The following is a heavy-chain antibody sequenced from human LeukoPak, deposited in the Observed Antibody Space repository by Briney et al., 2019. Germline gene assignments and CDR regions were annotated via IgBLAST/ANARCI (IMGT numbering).Heavy chain of an antibody. Sequence: GGSLRLSCAASGFTFSSYSMNWVRQAPGKGLVWVSSISSSSSYIYYADSVKGRFTISRDNAKNSLYLQMNSLRAEDTAVYYCAISTYYYDSSGYTDYWGQGILVTVSS. CDR1: GFTFSSYS. J-gene: IGHJ4*02. CDR2: ISSSSSYI. CDR3: AISTYYYDSSGYTDY. D-gene: IGHD3-22*01. V-gene: IGHV3-21*01.